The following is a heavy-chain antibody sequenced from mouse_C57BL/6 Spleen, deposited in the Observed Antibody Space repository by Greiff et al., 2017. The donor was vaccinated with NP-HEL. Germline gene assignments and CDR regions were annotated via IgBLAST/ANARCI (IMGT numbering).Heavy chain of an antibody. V-gene: IGHV5-9-1*02. CDR1: GFTFSSYA. CDR2: ISSGGDYI. J-gene: IGHJ1*03. CDR3: TRDQSWDWYFDV. Sequence: EVMLVESGEGLVKPGGSLKLSCAASGFTFSSYAMSWVRQTPEKRLEWVAYISSGGDYIYYADTVKGRFTISRADARNTLYLQMSSLKFEDTAMYYCTRDQSWDWYFDVWGKGTTVTVSS. D-gene: IGHD4-1*01.